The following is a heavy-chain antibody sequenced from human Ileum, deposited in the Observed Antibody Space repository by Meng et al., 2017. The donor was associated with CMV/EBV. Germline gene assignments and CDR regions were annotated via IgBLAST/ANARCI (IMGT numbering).Heavy chain of an antibody. J-gene: IGHJ5*02. V-gene: IGHV3-7*01. CDR3: ARVSGAAGIFDP. CDR1: GFTFSSYW. Sequence: GESLKISCAASGFTFSSYWMSWVRQAPGKGLEWVANIKQDGSEKYYVDSVKGRFTISRDNAKNSLYLQMHSLRAEDTAVYYCARVSGAAGIFDPWGQGTLVTVSS. D-gene: IGHD6-13*01. CDR2: IKQDGSEK.